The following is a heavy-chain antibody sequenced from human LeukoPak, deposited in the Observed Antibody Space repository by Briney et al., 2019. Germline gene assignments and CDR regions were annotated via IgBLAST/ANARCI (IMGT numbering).Heavy chain of an antibody. CDR3: ARDRSTNSYAEYFFDY. D-gene: IGHD3-16*01. CDR1: GFTFRSYS. Sequence: GGSLRLSCAASGFTFRSYSMNWVRQAPGKGLEWVSSISTSSSYIYYADSVKGRFTISRGNAKNLLYLQMNSLRAEDTAVYHCARDRSTNSYAEYFFDYWGQGTLVTVSS. J-gene: IGHJ4*02. V-gene: IGHV3-21*01. CDR2: ISTSSSYI.